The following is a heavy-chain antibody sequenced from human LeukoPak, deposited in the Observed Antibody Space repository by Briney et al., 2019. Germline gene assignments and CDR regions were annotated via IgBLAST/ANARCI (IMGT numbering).Heavy chain of an antibody. D-gene: IGHD5-12*01. CDR1: GYSISSGYY. V-gene: IGHV4-38-2*01. Sequence: SETLSLTCAVSGYSISSGYYWGWIRQPPGKGLEWIGGIYHSGSTYYNPSLKSRVTISVDTSKNQFSLKLSSVTAADTAVYYCARAPGDYSGFWFDPWGQGTLVTVSS. CDR2: IYHSGST. J-gene: IGHJ5*02. CDR3: ARAPGDYSGFWFDP.